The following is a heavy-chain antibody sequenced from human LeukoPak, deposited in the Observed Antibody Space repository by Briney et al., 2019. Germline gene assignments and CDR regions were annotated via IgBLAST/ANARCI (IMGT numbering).Heavy chain of an antibody. CDR3: AKALSGSGAFDI. CDR1: GFTFDDYA. V-gene: IGHV3-9*01. D-gene: IGHD6-19*01. CDR2: ISWNSGSI. J-gene: IGHJ3*02. Sequence: GGSLTLSCAASGFTFDDYAMHWVRQAPGKGLEWVSGISWNSGSIGYADSVKGRFTISRDNAKNSLYLQMNSLRAEDTALYYCAKALSGSGAFDIWGQGTMVTVSS.